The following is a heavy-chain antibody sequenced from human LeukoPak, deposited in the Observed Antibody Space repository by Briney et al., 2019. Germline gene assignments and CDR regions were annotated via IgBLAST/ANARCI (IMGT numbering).Heavy chain of an antibody. Sequence: ASVKVSCKASGYTFTGYHMHWVRQAPGQGLEWMGGIIPIFGTANYAQKFQGRVTITADEPTSTAYMELSSLRSEDTAVYYCARGYKGWTIFEHYGMDVWGQGTTVTVSS. CDR3: ARGYKGWTIFEHYGMDV. J-gene: IGHJ6*02. CDR2: IIPIFGTA. CDR1: GYTFTGYH. D-gene: IGHD3-3*01. V-gene: IGHV1-69*13.